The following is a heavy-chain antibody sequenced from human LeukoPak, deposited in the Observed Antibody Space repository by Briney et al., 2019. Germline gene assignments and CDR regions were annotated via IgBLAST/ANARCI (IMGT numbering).Heavy chain of an antibody. Sequence: GGSLRLSCAASGFTFSDYWMSWMRQALGKGLEWVANIKYDGNEEYYVDSVKGRFTISRDNAKNSLYLQLNSLRVEDTAVYYCKSGGAAPGSFDNWGQGTLVTVSP. CDR2: IKYDGNEE. J-gene: IGHJ4*02. CDR3: KSGGAAPGSFDN. CDR1: GFTFSDYW. D-gene: IGHD4-23*01. V-gene: IGHV3-7*01.